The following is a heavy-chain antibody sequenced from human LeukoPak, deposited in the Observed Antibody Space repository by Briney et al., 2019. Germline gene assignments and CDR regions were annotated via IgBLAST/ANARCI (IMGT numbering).Heavy chain of an antibody. J-gene: IGHJ5*02. CDR3: AGCRMAIIWFDT. V-gene: IGHV1-2*02. Sequence: ASVKVSCKASGYTFTGYYMHWVRQAPGQGLEWMGWINPNSGGTNYAQKFQGRVTMTRDTSINTAYMELSRLRSVDTAVYYFAGCRMAIIWFDTWGQVTLVTVSS. CDR2: INPNSGGT. D-gene: IGHD5-24*01. CDR1: GYTFTGYY.